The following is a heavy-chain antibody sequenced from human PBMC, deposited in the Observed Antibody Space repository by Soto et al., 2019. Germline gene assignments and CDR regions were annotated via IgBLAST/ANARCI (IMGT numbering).Heavy chain of an antibody. CDR2: IYSGGST. CDR3: AREGRGSYYGGVGYFDY. V-gene: IGHV3-53*01. D-gene: IGHD1-26*01. Sequence: PGGSLRLSCAASGFTVSSNYMSWVRQAPGKGLEWVSVIYSGGSTYYADSVKGRFTISRDNSKNTLYLQMNSLRAEDTAVYYCAREGRGSYYGGVGYFDYWGQGTLVTVSS. J-gene: IGHJ4*02. CDR1: GFTVSSNY.